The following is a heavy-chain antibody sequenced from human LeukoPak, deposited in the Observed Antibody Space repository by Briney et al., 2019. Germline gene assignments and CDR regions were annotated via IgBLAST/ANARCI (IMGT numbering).Heavy chain of an antibody. Sequence: PGGSLRLSCAASGFTFSSYSMSWIRQAPGKGLEWVSSISSSTSYIYYADSVKGRFTISKDNAKNSLYLQMNSLRAEDTAVYYCARDSCSGGSCYSGYWGQGTLVTVSS. J-gene: IGHJ4*02. V-gene: IGHV3-21*01. CDR1: GFTFSSYS. CDR2: ISSSTSYI. D-gene: IGHD2-15*01. CDR3: ARDSCSGGSCYSGY.